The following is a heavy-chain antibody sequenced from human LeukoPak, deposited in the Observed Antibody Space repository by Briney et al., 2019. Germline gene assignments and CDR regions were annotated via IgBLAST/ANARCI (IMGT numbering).Heavy chain of an antibody. J-gene: IGHJ4*02. Sequence: SETLSLTCTVSGGSISSYYWSWIRQPAGKGLEWIGRIYTSGSTNYNPSLKSRVTISVDTSKNQFSLNLSSVTAADTAVYYCARGVSSSWYGDFDYWGQGTLVTVSS. CDR3: ARGVSSSWYGDFDY. V-gene: IGHV4-4*07. D-gene: IGHD6-13*01. CDR1: GGSISSYY. CDR2: IYTSGST.